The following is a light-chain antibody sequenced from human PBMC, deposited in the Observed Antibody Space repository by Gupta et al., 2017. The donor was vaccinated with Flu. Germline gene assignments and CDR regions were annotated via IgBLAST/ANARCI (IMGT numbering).Light chain of an antibody. J-gene: IGLJ2*01. CDR1: NSNIGNTY. V-gene: IGLV1-51*02. CDR3: GTWDTSLSGGV. Sequence: SVLTQPPSVSAAPGQKVTISCSGSNSNIGNTYVAWYQQVPGTAPKLLIYENNKRPSGIPDRFSGSKSGTSATLDITGLQTGDEADYYCGTWDTSLSGGVFGGGTKLTVL. CDR2: ENN.